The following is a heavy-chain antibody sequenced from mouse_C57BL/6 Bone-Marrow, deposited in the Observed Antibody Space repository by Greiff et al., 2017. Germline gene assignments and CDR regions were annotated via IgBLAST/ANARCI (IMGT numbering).Heavy chain of an antibody. J-gene: IGHJ3*01. CDR1: GFTFSDYG. V-gene: IGHV5-17*01. CDR2: IRSGSSTI. CDR3: ARLTGNAY. Sequence: EVKLVESGGGLVKPGGSLKLSCAASGFTFSDYGMHWVRQAPEKGLEWVAYIRSGSSTIYYANTVKGRFTIARDNAKNTLFLQVTGLRSEDTAMYYCARLTGNAYWGQGTLVTVSA. D-gene: IGHD4-1*01.